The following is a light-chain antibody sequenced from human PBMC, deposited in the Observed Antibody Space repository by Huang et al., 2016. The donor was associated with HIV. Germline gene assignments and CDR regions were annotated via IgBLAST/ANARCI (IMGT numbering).Light chain of an antibody. V-gene: IGKV4-1*01. Sequence: DIVMTQSPDSLAVCLGERATITCVSSQSVLSPSNHKNHLAWDQQKPRQPPKLLIYWASARESGVPDRFRGSGSATDFTLTIDNLQAEDVAIYFCQQYYSTPAFGQGTYVEV. CDR1: QSVLSPSNHKNH. CDR2: WAS. CDR3: QQYYSTPA. J-gene: IGKJ1*01.